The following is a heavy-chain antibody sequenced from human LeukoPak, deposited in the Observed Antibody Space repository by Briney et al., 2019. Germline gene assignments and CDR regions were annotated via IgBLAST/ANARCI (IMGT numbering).Heavy chain of an antibody. J-gene: IGHJ3*02. V-gene: IGHV3-21*01. CDR3: AKDKDMALDI. CDR1: GFTFSSYS. D-gene: IGHD2-15*01. Sequence: GGSLRLSCAASGFTFSSYSMNWVRQAPGKGLEWVSSISSSSSYIYYADSVKGRFTISRDNAKNSLYLQMNSLRAEDTAVYYCAKDKDMALDIWGQGTMVTVSS. CDR2: ISSSSSYI.